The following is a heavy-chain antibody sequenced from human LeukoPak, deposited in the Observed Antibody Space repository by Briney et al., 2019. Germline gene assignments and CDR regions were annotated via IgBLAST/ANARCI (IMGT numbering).Heavy chain of an antibody. J-gene: IGHJ5*02. CDR2: INHSGST. V-gene: IGHV4-34*01. D-gene: IGHD6-13*01. CDR1: GGFFSGYY. CDR3: ARAYSSSWQVA. Sequence: SETLSLTCAVYGGFFSGYYWSWIRQPPGKGLEWIGEINHSGSTNYNPSLKSRVTISVDTSKNQFSLKLSSVTAADTAVYYCARAYSSSWQVAWGQGTLVTVSS.